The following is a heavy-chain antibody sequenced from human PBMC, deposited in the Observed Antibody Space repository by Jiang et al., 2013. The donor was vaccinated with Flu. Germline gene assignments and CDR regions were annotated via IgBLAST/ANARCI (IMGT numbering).Heavy chain of an antibody. CDR1: GDSVSSDSAA. V-gene: IGHV6-1*01. J-gene: IGHJ4*02. D-gene: IGHD6-13*01. Sequence: TSQTLSLTCVISGDSVSSDSAAWNWIRQSPSRGLEWLGRTYYRSKWYNDYAVSVKSRIIINPDTSKNQFSLQLNSVIPEDTATYYCTRDGTFIAAYNYWGQGTPVTVSS. CDR3: TRDGTFIAAYNY. CDR2: TYYRSKWYN.